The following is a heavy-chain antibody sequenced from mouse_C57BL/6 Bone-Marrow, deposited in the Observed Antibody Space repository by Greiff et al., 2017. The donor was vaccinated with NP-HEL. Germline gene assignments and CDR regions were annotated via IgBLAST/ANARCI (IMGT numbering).Heavy chain of an antibody. V-gene: IGHV1-59*01. CDR1: GYTFTSYW. D-gene: IGHD2-5*01. J-gene: IGHJ4*01. Sequence: VQLKQPGAELVRPGTSVKLSCKASGYTFTSYWMHWVKQRPGQGLEWIGVIDPSDSYTNYNQKFKGKATLTVDTSSSTAYMQLSSLTSEDSAVYYCARDSNYDYAMDYWGQGTSVTVSS. CDR3: ARDSNYDYAMDY. CDR2: IDPSDSYT.